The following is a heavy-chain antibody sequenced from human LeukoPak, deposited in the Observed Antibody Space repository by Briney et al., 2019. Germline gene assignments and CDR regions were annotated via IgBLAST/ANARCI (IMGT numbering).Heavy chain of an antibody. CDR2: INPNSGGT. D-gene: IGHD3-10*01. V-gene: IGHV1-2*02. Sequence: ASVNVSCKASGYTFTGYYMHWVRHAPGQGLGWMGWINPNSGGTNYAQKFQGRVTMTRDTSISTAYMELSRLRSDDTAVYYCARDPRRGGFDYWGQGTLVTVSS. J-gene: IGHJ4*02. CDR3: ARDPRRGGFDY. CDR1: GYTFTGYY.